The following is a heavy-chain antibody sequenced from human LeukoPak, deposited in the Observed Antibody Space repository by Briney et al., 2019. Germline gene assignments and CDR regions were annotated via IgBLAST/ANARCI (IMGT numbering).Heavy chain of an antibody. V-gene: IGHV1-8*01. J-gene: IGHJ6*02. CDR1: GYTFTSYD. Sequence: AASLKVSSKASGYTFTSYDISWVRRAPGHGLEWMGWMNPSSGKTGYAQKFQGRVTMTRNTSITTAYMELSSLRSEDTAVYYCATGRRFGDLLRSYGMEVWGQGTTVTVSS. D-gene: IGHD3-10*01. CDR3: ATGRRFGDLLRSYGMEV. CDR2: MNPSSGKT.